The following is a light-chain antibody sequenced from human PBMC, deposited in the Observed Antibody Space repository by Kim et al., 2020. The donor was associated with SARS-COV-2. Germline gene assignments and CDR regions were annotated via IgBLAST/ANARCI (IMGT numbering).Light chain of an antibody. J-gene: IGKJ4*01. Sequence: DIQMTQSPSSLSASVGDRVTITCRASQSISNYLNWYQQKPGKAPELLIYAASSLQSGVPSRFSGSGSGTDFTLTISSLQPEDFVTYYCQQSYSTPQLTFGGGTKVDIK. CDR1: QSISNY. CDR2: AAS. V-gene: IGKV1-39*01. CDR3: QQSYSTPQLT.